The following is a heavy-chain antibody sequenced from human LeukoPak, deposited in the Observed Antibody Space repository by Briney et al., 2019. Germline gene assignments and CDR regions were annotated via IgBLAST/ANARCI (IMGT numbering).Heavy chain of an antibody. Sequence: SETLSLTCTVSGGSISSGGYYWSWIRQPPGKGLEWIGYIYYSGSTNYNPSLKSRVTISVDTSKNQFSLKLSSVTAADTAVYYCARQRAHSGWYPYYFDYWGQGTLVTVSS. J-gene: IGHJ4*02. D-gene: IGHD6-19*01. CDR3: ARQRAHSGWYPYYFDY. V-gene: IGHV4-61*08. CDR2: IYYSGST. CDR1: GGSISSGGYY.